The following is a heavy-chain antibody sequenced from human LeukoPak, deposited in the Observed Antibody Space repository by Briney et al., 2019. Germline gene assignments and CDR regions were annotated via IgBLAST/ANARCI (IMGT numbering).Heavy chain of an antibody. CDR2: IIPIFGTA. CDR1: GGTFSSYA. V-gene: IGHV1-69*05. CDR3: ARDGTYGSGSPM. J-gene: IGHJ4*02. D-gene: IGHD3-10*01. Sequence: SVKVSCKASGGTFSSYAISWVRQAPGQGLEWMGRIIPIFGTANYAQKFQGRVTITTDESTSTAYMELSSLRSEDTAVYYCARDGTYGSGSPMWGQRTLVTVSS.